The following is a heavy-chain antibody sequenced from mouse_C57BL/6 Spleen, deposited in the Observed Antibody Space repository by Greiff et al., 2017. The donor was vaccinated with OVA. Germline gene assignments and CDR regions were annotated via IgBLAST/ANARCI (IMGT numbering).Heavy chain of an antibody. Sequence: EVQLQQSGPELVKPGASVKISCKASGYSFTGYYMNWVKQSPEKSLEWIGEINPSTGGTTYNQKFKAKATLTVDKSSSTAYMQLKSLTSEDSAVYYCARRGIYYYGSSYDYWGQGTTLTVSS. V-gene: IGHV1-42*01. CDR1: GYSFTGYY. D-gene: IGHD1-1*01. CDR3: ARRGIYYYGSSYDY. J-gene: IGHJ2*01. CDR2: INPSTGGT.